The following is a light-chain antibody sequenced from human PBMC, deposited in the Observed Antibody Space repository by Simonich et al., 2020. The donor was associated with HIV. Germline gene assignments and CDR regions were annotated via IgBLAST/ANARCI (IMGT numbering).Light chain of an antibody. J-gene: IGKJ4*01. CDR3: QQTNSFLLT. CDR2: TAF. Sequence: DIQMTQSPSSLYASVGNRVTINCRASQRINSYLNWYQQKQGKAPKLLIFTAFSLQSGVPSRFSGSGSGTEFTLTISSLQPDDFATYYCQQTNSFLLTFGGGTKVEIK. V-gene: IGKV1-39*01. CDR1: QRINSY.